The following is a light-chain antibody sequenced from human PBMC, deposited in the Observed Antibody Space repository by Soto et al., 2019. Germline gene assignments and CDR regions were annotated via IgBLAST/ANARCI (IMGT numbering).Light chain of an antibody. CDR3: QQHGGSPPIT. CDR2: GAS. Sequence: EIVLTQSPGTLSLSPGERATLSCRASQSISSDYLAWYQQKPGQAPRLLIYGASSRATGIPDRFSGSGSGTDFTLTISRLEPEDFAVYYCQQHGGSPPITFGQGTRLEI. V-gene: IGKV3-20*01. J-gene: IGKJ5*01. CDR1: QSISSDY.